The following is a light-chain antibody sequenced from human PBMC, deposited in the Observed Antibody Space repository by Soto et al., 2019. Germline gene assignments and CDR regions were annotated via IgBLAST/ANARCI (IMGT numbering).Light chain of an antibody. CDR1: TSDVGGYNH. Sequence: QSALTQPASVSGSPGQSITISCTGTTSDVGGYNHVSWYQQHPGKAPKLMIYEVSNRPSGVSNRFSGSKSGNTASLTISGLQAEDEADYYCSSYTSSSSWVFGVGTKLTVL. V-gene: IGLV2-14*01. J-gene: IGLJ3*02. CDR2: EVS. CDR3: SSYTSSSSWV.